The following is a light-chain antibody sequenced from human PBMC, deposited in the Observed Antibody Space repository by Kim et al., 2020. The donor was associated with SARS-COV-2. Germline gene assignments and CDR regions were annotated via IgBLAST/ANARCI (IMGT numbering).Light chain of an antibody. Sequence: ATRKTARITCGGNNIGSKSVHWYQQKPGQAPVLVIYYDSDRPSGIPERFSGSNSGNTATLTISRVEAGDEADYYCQVWDSSSDHWVFGGGTQLTVL. V-gene: IGLV3-21*04. CDR1: NIGSKS. J-gene: IGLJ3*02. CDR3: QVWDSSSDHWV. CDR2: YDS.